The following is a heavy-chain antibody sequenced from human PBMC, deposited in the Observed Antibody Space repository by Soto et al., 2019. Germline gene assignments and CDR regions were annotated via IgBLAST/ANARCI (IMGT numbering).Heavy chain of an antibody. D-gene: IGHD1-26*01. CDR1: GFTFSSYG. CDR3: AKVGATPDY. J-gene: IGHJ4*02. V-gene: IGHV3-30*18. CDR2: ISYDGSNK. Sequence: QVQLVESGGGVVQPGRSLRLSCAASGFTFSSYGMHWVRQAPGKGLEWVAVISYDGSNKYYADSVKGRFTISRDNSKNTLYLQMNSLRAEDTAVYYCAKVGATPDYWGKGTLVTVSS.